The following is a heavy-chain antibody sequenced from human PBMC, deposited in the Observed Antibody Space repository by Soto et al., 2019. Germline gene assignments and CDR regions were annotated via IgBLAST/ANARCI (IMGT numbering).Heavy chain of an antibody. Sequence: QVRLQHWGAGLLKPSETLSRTCAVYGGSLSGYSWSWIRQPPGRGLEWIGEINHSGSTNYKPSLKRRVTISVDTPKNQFSLNLTSVTAADTAVYYCAKGFGGRLYGPGSDAFDDWGQGILVTVSS. CDR3: AKGFGGRLYGPGSDAFDD. V-gene: IGHV4-34*01. J-gene: IGHJ4*02. CDR1: GGSLSGYS. D-gene: IGHD3-10*01. CDR2: INHSGST.